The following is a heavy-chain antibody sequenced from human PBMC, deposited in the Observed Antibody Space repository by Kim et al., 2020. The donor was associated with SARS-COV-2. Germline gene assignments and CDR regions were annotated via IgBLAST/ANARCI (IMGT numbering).Heavy chain of an antibody. CDR1: GFTFSSYG. CDR2: ISYDGSNK. J-gene: IGHJ6*02. CDR3: AKESGSGSYYAWTYYHYGIDV. Sequence: GGSLRLSCAASGFTFSSYGMHWVRQAPGKGLEWVAVISYDGSNKYYADSVKGRFTISRDNSKNTLYLQMNSLRAEDTAVYYCAKESGSGSYYAWTYYHYGIDVWGQGTTVTVSS. D-gene: IGHD3-10*01. V-gene: IGHV3-30*18.